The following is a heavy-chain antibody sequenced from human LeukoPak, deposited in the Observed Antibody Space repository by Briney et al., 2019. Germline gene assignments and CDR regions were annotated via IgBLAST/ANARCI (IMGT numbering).Heavy chain of an antibody. J-gene: IGHJ4*02. CDR1: GYSFTGYW. V-gene: IGHV5-51*01. CDR2: IYPGDSDT. CDR3: ARRGMAARQGFDY. Sequence: GGSLKISCKGSGYSFTGYWIGWVRQMPGKGLEWMGIIYPGDSDTRYSPSFQGQVTISADKSISTAYLQWSSLKASDTAMYYCARRGMAARQGFDYWGQGTLVTVSS. D-gene: IGHD6-6*01.